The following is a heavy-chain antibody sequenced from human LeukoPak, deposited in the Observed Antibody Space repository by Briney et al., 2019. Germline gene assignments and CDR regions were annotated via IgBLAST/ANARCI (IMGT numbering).Heavy chain of an antibody. CDR1: GGSISSGSYY. CDR2: IYTSGST. D-gene: IGHD5-18*01. Sequence: PPETLSLTCTVPGGSISSGSYYWSWIRQPAGKGLEWIGRIYTSGSTNYNPSLKCRVTISVDTSKNQFSLKLSSVTAADTAVYYCAHTATLYYVYYMDVWGKGTTVTVSS. J-gene: IGHJ6*03. CDR3: AHTATLYYVYYMDV. V-gene: IGHV4-61*02.